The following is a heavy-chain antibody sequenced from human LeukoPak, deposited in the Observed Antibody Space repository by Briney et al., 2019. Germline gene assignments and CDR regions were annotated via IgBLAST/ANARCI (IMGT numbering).Heavy chain of an antibody. CDR3: ARVGVCSSTSGDPFYFDY. V-gene: IGHV3-21*01. CDR1: AFSFSSYS. D-gene: IGHD2-2*01. J-gene: IGHJ4*02. Sequence: PGRCLSPSRAASAFSFSSYSMNWVRQPPGKVLEWVSSISSSSTHIYYADTVKGRFTITRDNAKNTLYLQMNSLRAEDTAVYYCARVGVCSSTSGDPFYFDYWGQGTLVTVSS. CDR2: ISSSSTHI.